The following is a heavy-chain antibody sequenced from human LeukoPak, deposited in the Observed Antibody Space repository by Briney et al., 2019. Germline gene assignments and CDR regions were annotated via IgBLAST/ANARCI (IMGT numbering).Heavy chain of an antibody. Sequence: GGSLRLSCAASGFTFSNYWMTWVCQAPGKGLEWVAHVKPDGSEKSYVDSVKGRFTISRDNAQNSLYLQMNSLRAEDTAVYYCARDRGYYVFDYWGQGTLVTVSS. J-gene: IGHJ4*02. CDR3: ARDRGYYVFDY. V-gene: IGHV3-7*01. CDR1: GFTFSNYW. D-gene: IGHD3-22*01. CDR2: VKPDGSEK.